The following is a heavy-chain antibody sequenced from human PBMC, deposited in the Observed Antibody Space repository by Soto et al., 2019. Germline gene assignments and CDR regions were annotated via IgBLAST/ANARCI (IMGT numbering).Heavy chain of an antibody. CDR2: ISDYNGNT. CDR1: GYTFNSYG. CDR3: ARTGYSSGWYRIYGMDV. V-gene: IGHV1-18*01. J-gene: IGHJ6*02. Sequence: GASVKVSCKASGYTFNSYGISWERQAPGQGHEWMVWISDYNGNTNYAQKLQGRVPMTTDTSTSIAYMELRSLRSDDTAVYYCARTGYSSGWYRIYGMDVWGQGTTVTVSS. D-gene: IGHD6-19*01.